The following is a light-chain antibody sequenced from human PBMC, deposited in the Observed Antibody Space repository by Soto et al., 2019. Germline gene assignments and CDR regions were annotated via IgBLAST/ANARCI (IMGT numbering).Light chain of an antibody. CDR2: GPS. J-gene: IGKJ1*01. Sequence: EIVLTQSPGTLSLSPGERATLSCRASQSVSSTSLGWFQQKPGQAPRLLMYGPSSRATGIPDRFSGSGAGTDCTLTISRREPDDFAVYYWQQHGSSPPRTFGQGTKVEIK. CDR3: QQHGSSPPRT. V-gene: IGKV3-20*01. CDR1: QSVSSTS.